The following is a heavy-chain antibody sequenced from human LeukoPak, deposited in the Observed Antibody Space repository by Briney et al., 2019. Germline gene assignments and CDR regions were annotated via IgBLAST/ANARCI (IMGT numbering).Heavy chain of an antibody. D-gene: IGHD4-17*01. CDR1: GFTFSSYG. CDR2: IRYDGSNK. CDR3: ARSLYGDYAQSAFDI. Sequence: GRSLRLSCAASGFTFSSYGMHWVRQAPGKGLERVAVIRYDGSNKYYADSVKGRFTISRDNSKNTLYLQMNSLRAEDTAVYYCARSLYGDYAQSAFDIWGQGTMVTVSS. V-gene: IGHV3-33*01. J-gene: IGHJ3*02.